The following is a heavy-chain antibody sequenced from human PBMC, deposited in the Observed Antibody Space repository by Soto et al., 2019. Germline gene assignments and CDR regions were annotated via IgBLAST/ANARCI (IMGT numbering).Heavy chain of an antibody. CDR1: GGSIRDYF. J-gene: IGHJ4*02. CDR3: ARVGGDDFGDSGGSDY. Sequence: SETLSLTCTVSGGSIRDYFWTWIRQPPGKGLEWIGYIYYSGRTNYNPSLKSRVSISVDTSKNHFSLQLRSVTAADTAVYYCARVGGDDFGDSGGSDYWGQGTLVTVSS. CDR2: IYYSGRT. D-gene: IGHD4-17*01. V-gene: IGHV4-59*01.